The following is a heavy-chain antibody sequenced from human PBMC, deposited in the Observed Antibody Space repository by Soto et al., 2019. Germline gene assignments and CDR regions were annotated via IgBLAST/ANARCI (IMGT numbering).Heavy chain of an antibody. CDR3: ARGGSGSYYFDY. D-gene: IGHD1-26*01. CDR2: ISSNGGST. V-gene: IGHV3-64*01. J-gene: IGHJ4*02. CDR1: GFTFSSYA. Sequence: VQLVESGGGLVQPGGSLRLSCAASGFTFSSYAMHWVRQAPGKGLEYVSAISSNGGSTYYANSVKGRFTISRDNSKNTLYLQMGSLRAEDMAVYYCARGGSGSYYFDYWGQGTLVTVSS.